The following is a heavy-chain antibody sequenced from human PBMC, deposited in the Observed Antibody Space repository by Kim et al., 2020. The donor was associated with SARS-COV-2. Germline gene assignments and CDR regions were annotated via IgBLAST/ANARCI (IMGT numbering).Heavy chain of an antibody. Sequence: SETLSLTCAVYGGTFSGYYWSWIRQPPGKGLEWIAEINHSGSTNYNPSLKSRVTISVDTSKNKSSLKLSPGTAADTAVYYCARGYLAGCPFSWFDLWGQG. CDR2: INHSGST. CDR1: GGTFSGYY. CDR3: ARGYLAGCPFSWFDL. J-gene: IGHJ5*02. V-gene: IGHV4-34*01.